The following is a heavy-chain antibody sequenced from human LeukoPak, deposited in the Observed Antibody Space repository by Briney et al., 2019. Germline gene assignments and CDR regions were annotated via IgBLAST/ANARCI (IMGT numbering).Heavy chain of an antibody. CDR2: IRYDGSNK. J-gene: IGHJ4*02. V-gene: IGHV3-30*02. CDR1: GFTFSSYG. CDR3: ARSGGWYEYYFDY. Sequence: SGGSLRLSCAASGFTFSSYGMNWVRQAPGKGLEWVAFIRYDGSNKYYADSVKGRFTISRDNAKNTLYLQMNSLRAEDTAVYYCARSGGWYEYYFDYWGQGTLVTVSS. D-gene: IGHD6-19*01.